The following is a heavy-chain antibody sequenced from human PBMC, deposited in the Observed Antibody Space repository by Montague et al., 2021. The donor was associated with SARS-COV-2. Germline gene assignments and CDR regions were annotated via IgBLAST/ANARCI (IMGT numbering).Heavy chain of an antibody. J-gene: IGHJ3*02. CDR3: AREDQLLRDAFDI. V-gene: IGHV3-30-3*01. D-gene: IGHD2-2*01. CDR1: GFTFSSYA. CDR2: ISYDGSNK. Sequence: SLRLSCAASGFTFSSYAMHWVRQAPGKGLEWVAVISYDGSNKYYADSVKGRFTISRDNSKNTLYLQMNSLRAEDTAVYYCAREDQLLRDAFDIWGQGTMVTVSS.